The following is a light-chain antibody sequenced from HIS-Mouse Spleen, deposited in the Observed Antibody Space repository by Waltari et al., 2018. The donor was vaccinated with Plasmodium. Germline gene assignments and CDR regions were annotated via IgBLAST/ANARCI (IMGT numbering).Light chain of an antibody. Sequence: SSELTQDPAVSVALGQTVRITCQGDSLRSYYASWYQQKPGQAPVLVLDGKNNRPSAIPDRCTGSSSGNTASLTITGAQAEDEADYYCHSRDSSGNHQVFGGGTKLTVL. V-gene: IGLV3-19*01. J-gene: IGLJ3*02. CDR2: GKN. CDR3: HSRDSSGNHQV. CDR1: SLRSYY.